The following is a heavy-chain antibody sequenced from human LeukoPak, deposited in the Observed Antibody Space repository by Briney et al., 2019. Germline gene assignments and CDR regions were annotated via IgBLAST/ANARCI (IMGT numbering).Heavy chain of an antibody. Sequence: SGGSLRLSCAASGFTFSSYAMRWVRQAPGKGLEWVSAISGSGGSTYYADSVEGRFTISRDNSKNTLYLQMNSLRAEDTAVYYCAKDLTRRDGYNLGYWGQGTLVTVSS. CDR1: GFTFSSYA. V-gene: IGHV3-23*01. CDR2: ISGSGGST. D-gene: IGHD5-24*01. CDR3: AKDLTRRDGYNLGY. J-gene: IGHJ4*02.